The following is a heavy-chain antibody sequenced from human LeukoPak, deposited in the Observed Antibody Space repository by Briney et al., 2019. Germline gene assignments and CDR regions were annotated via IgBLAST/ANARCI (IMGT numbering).Heavy chain of an antibody. D-gene: IGHD5-24*01. Sequence: ASVNVSCKASGYTFNNYDINWVRQAPGQGLEWMGWMNPNSGNTGYAQKFQGRFTLTRETFISTAYMELSSLRSDDPAVYYCVRAMAPLDTFNYQYAMDVWGQGTMVTVSS. CDR1: GYTFNNYD. CDR3: VRAMAPLDTFNYQYAMDV. J-gene: IGHJ6*02. CDR2: MNPNSGNT. V-gene: IGHV1-8*01.